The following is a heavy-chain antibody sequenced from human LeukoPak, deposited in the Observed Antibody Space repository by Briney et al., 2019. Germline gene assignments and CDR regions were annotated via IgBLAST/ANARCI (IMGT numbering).Heavy chain of an antibody. Sequence: GGSLRLSCAASGFTFSSYGMHWVRQAPGKGLEWVAFIRYDGSNKYYADSVKGRFTISRDNSKNTLYLQMNSLRAEDTAVYYCAKDGGYCSGGSCYSYYYGMGVWGQGTTVTVSS. D-gene: IGHD2-15*01. CDR2: IRYDGSNK. J-gene: IGHJ6*02. CDR3: AKDGGYCSGGSCYSYYYGMGV. CDR1: GFTFSSYG. V-gene: IGHV3-30*02.